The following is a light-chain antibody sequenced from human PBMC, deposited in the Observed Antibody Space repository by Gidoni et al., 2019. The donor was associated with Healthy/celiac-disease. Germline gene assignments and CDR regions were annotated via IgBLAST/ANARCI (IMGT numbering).Light chain of an antibody. J-gene: IGKJ4*01. CDR1: QDISNY. CDR2: DAS. Sequence: DIQLTQSPSSLSASVGDRVTITCQASQDISNYLNWYQQKPGKAPKHLIYDASNLETGVPSRFSGSGSGTDFTFTISSLQPEDMATYYCQQYDNLPAFXGXTKVEIK. V-gene: IGKV1-33*01. CDR3: QQYDNLPA.